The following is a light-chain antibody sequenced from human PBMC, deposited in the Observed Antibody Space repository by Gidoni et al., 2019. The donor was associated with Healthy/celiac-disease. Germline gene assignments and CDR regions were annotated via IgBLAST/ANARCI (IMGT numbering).Light chain of an antibody. Sequence: QSALPQPPSASASPGPAVTISCTGTSSDVGGYNYVSWYQTHPGKAPKLIIYEVSKRPSGVPDRFSGSKSGNTASLTVSGLQAEDEADYYCSSYAGSNNFVFGTGTKVTVL. CDR2: EVS. CDR3: SSYAGSNNFV. V-gene: IGLV2-8*01. CDR1: SSDVGGYNY. J-gene: IGLJ1*01.